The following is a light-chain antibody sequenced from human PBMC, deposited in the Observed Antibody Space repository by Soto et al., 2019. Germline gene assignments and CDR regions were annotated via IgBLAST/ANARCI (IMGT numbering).Light chain of an antibody. Sequence: QSALTQPASVSGSPGQSITISCTGTSSDVGSYNLVSWYQQHPGKAPKLMIYEGSKRPSGVSNRFSGSKSGNTASLTISGLQAEDEADYYCCSYAGSRPYVLVTGTKVTVL. CDR3: CSYAGSRPYV. J-gene: IGLJ1*01. CDR2: EGS. CDR1: SSDVGSYNL. V-gene: IGLV2-23*01.